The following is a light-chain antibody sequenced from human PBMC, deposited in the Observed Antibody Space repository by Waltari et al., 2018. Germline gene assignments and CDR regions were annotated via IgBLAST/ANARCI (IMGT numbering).Light chain of an antibody. CDR1: SSAVGGFNF. CDR3: SSYTASPPHVV. V-gene: IGLV2-14*03. J-gene: IGLJ2*01. Sequence: QSALTQPASVSGSPGQSISISCTGISSAVGGFNFVSWYQQHPGKAPKLMIYDVFNRPSGVSTLFSGSKADNAASLDISGLQAEDEAVYYCSSYTASPPHVVFGGGTK. CDR2: DVF.